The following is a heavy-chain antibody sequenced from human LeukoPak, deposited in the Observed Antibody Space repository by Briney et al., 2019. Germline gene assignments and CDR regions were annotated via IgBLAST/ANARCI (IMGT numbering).Heavy chain of an antibody. V-gene: IGHV3-7*05. CDR3: ARTTNYDSSRYHYYFDY. Sequence: QPGRSLRLSCAASGFTFSSYWMSWVRQAPGRGLEWVANIKQDGSEKYYVDFVKGRFTISRDNAKKSLYLQMNSMRAEDTAVYYCARTTNYDSSRYHYYFDYWGQGTLVTVSS. CDR2: IKQDGSEK. CDR1: GFTFSSYW. J-gene: IGHJ4*02. D-gene: IGHD3-22*01.